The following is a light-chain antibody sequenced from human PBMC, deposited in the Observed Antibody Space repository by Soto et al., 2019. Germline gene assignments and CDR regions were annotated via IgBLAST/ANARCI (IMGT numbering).Light chain of an antibody. Sequence: EILMTQSPATRSVSPGERATLSCRASQSVSSSLAWYQQKPGQAPRLLIYGASTRATGIPARFSGSGSGTEFTLTISSLQSEDFAVYYCQQYNNWWTFGQGTKVDIK. CDR2: GAS. CDR3: QQYNNWWT. CDR1: QSVSSS. V-gene: IGKV3-15*01. J-gene: IGKJ1*01.